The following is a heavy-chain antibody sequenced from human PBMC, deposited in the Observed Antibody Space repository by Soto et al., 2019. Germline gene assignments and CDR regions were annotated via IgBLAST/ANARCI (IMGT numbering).Heavy chain of an antibody. CDR3: ARQRKWGYYYYSMDV. Sequence: PGESLKISCKGSGYSFTSYWIGWVRQMPGKGLEWMGIIYPGDSDTRYSPSFQGQVTISADKSISTAYLQWSSLKASDTAMYYCARQRKWGYYYYSMDVWGQGTTVTVSS. V-gene: IGHV5-51*01. CDR2: IYPGDSDT. D-gene: IGHD1-26*01. J-gene: IGHJ6*02. CDR1: GYSFTSYW.